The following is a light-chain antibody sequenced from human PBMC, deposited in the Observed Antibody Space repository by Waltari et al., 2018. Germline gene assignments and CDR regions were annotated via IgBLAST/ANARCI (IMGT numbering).Light chain of an antibody. CDR1: SNDVVNSQH. Sequence: QPALTQPASVSGSPGQSVTISCTRTSNDVVNSQHVCWYQQHPGKAPKLIISEVTGRPSGVPDRFSCSKSGYTAFLTFSGLQAEAEADYYCVYYTSSIPLVFGGVTKLSVL. CDR3: VYYTSSIPLV. V-gene: IGLV2-23*02. CDR2: EVT. J-gene: IGLJ2*01.